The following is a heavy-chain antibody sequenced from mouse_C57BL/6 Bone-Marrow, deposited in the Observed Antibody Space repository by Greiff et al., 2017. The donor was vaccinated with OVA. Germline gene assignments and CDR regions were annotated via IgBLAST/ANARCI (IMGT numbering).Heavy chain of an antibody. J-gene: IGHJ4*01. Sequence: VQLQQSGAELVRPGTSVKMSCKASGYTFTNYWIGWAKQRPGHGLEWIGDIYPGGGYTNYNEKFKGKATLTADKSSSTAYMQFSSLTPEDSAIYYCARSNWDGYAMDYWGQGTSVTVSS. CDR2: IYPGGGYT. CDR3: ARSNWDGYAMDY. V-gene: IGHV1-63*01. D-gene: IGHD4-1*02. CDR1: GYTFTNYW.